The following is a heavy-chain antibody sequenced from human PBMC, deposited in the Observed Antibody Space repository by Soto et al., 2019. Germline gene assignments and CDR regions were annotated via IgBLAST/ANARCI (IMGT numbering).Heavy chain of an antibody. CDR3: AKARSTGNSCYVPDY. CDR1: GFTFNSYT. D-gene: IGHD2-8*02. Sequence: PGGSLRLSCAASGFTFNSYTMAWVRQAPGKGLEWVSSISGSGSSPSYADSVQGRFIIYRDNSRTTLSLQMNSLRAEDTATYYCAKARSTGNSCYVPDYWGHGSLVTVSS. V-gene: IGHV3-23*01. CDR2: ISGSGSSP. J-gene: IGHJ4*01.